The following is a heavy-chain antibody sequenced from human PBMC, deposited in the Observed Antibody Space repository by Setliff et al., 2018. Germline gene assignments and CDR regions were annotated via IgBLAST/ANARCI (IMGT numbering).Heavy chain of an antibody. V-gene: IGHV3-23*01. CDR1: GFTFNTYA. CDR3: RLWFGELLRDY. J-gene: IGHJ4*02. CDR2: ISDSLSTI. D-gene: IGHD3-10*01. Sequence: LSLTCAASGFTFNTYAMNWVRQPPGKGLEWVSTISDSLSTIYYADSVKGRFTTSGDKSKNTLYLQMDNVRADDTAVYYCRLWFGELLRDYWGQGTLVTVSS.